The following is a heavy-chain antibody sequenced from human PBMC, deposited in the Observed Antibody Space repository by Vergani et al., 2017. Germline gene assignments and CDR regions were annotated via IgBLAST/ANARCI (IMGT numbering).Heavy chain of an antibody. J-gene: IGHJ5*02. CDR1: GGSISSSSYY. D-gene: IGHD7-27*01. V-gene: IGHV4-39*01. CDR2: IYYSGST. Sequence: QLQLQESGPGLVKPSETLSLTCTVSGGSISSSSYYCGWIRQPPGKGLEWIGSIYYSGSTYYNPSLKSRVTISVDTSKNQFSLKLSSVTAADTAVYYCARPTNWYNWFDPWGQGTLVTVSS. CDR3: ARPTNWYNWFDP.